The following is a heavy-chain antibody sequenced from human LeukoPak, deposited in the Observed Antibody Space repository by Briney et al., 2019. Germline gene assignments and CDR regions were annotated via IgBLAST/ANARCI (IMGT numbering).Heavy chain of an antibody. CDR3: GSVFEY. J-gene: IGHJ4*02. V-gene: IGHV3-9*01. CDR2: ISWDSGSR. CDR1: GFTFDDYA. Sequence: GGSLRLSCAASGFTFDDYAMHWVRHAPGKGLEWVSGISWDSGSRDYADSVKGRFTISRDNAKNTLYLQMNSLRAEDTAIYYCGSVFEYWGQGTLVTVPS.